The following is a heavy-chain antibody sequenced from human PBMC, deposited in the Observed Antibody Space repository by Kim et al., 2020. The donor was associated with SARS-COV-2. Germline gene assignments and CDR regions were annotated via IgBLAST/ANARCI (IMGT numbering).Heavy chain of an antibody. J-gene: IGHJ5*02. Sequence: GGSLRLSCAASGFTFSSYSMNWVRQAPGKGLEWVSSISSSSSYIYYADSVKGRFTISRDNAKNSLYLQMNSLRAEDTAVYYCARDRGRAPRNWFDPWGQGTLVTVSS. V-gene: IGHV3-21*01. CDR1: GFTFSSYS. D-gene: IGHD3-10*01. CDR3: ARDRGRAPRNWFDP. CDR2: ISSSSSYI.